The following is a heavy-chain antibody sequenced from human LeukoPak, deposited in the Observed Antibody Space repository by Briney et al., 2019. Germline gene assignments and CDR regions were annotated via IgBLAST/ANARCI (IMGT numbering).Heavy chain of an antibody. D-gene: IGHD2-21*01. V-gene: IGHV3-48*02. Sequence: GGSLRLSCAASGFIFSSYAMNWVRQAPGKGLEWISYISPTYTIYHSDSVRGRFTISRDNAKNSLFLQMNSLRDEDTAVYFCARDHDWGFDYWGPGTLVAVSS. J-gene: IGHJ4*02. CDR3: ARDHDWGFDY. CDR1: GFIFSSYA. CDR2: ISPTYTI.